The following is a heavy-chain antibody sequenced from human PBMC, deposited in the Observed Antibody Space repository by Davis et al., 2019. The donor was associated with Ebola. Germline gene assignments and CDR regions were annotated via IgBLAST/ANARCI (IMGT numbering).Heavy chain of an antibody. D-gene: IGHD3-3*01. CDR2: MSGSGDNT. CDR1: GFTFSSYW. J-gene: IGHJ6*02. V-gene: IGHV3-23*01. Sequence: GESLKISCAASGFTFSSYWMSWVRQAPGKGLEWVSTMSGSGDNTYYADSVQGRFTISRDNSKDTLYLQMNSLRADDTAVYYCANRNNFWSGYFYYGFDVWGQGTTVTVSS. CDR3: ANRNNFWSGYFYYGFDV.